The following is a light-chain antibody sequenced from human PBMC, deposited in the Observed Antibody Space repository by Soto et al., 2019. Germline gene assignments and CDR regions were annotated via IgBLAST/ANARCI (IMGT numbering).Light chain of an antibody. J-gene: IGKJ3*01. Sequence: DIPVTQTPSILSASVGDRVILTCRASQSIGNWLAWYQQKPGKAPKLLIYKASSLESGVPTRFSGSGSGTDFTLTISSLQPEDFATYYCQQYNSYVFGPGTKVDIK. V-gene: IGKV1-5*03. CDR3: QQYNSYV. CDR1: QSIGNW. CDR2: KAS.